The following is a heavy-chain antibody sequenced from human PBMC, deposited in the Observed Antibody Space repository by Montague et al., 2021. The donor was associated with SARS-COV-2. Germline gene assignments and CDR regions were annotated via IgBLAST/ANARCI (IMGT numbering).Heavy chain of an antibody. D-gene: IGHD2-2*01. CDR3: ARHMSACSKGIRHTQYYYGWDL. V-gene: IGHV4-59*08. CDR1: GGSISRTN. J-gene: IGHJ6*02. CDR2: IYYTGST. Sequence: SETLSLTCTVSGGSISRTNWSWIRQPPGKGLGRNWYIYYTGSTDYNPSPKIRVTISAATSKNQLSLKLISVTAADTAVYFCARHMSACSKGIRHTQYYYGWDLWGQGTPVTVSS.